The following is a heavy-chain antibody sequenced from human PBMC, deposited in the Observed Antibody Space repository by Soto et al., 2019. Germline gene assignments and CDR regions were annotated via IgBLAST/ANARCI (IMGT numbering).Heavy chain of an antibody. J-gene: IGHJ4*02. D-gene: IGHD1-26*01. CDR2: INHSGST. V-gene: IGHV4-34*01. Sequence: TLSLTCAVYGGSFSGYYWSWIRQPPGKGLEWIGEINHSGSTNYNPSLKSRVTISVDTSKNQFSLKQSSVRAEDTAIYYCAKVIVEWELLNAFDSWGQGTLVTVSS. CDR1: GGSFSGYY. CDR3: AKVIVEWELLNAFDS.